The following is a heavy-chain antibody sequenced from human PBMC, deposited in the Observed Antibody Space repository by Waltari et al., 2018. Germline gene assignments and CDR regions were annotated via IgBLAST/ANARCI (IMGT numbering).Heavy chain of an antibody. Sequence: QVQLQQWGAGLLKPSETLSLTCAVYGGSFSGYYWSWIRQPPGKGLEWIGEINHSGSTNYNSSPKSRVTISVDTSKNQFSLKLSSVTAADTAVYYCARQVRWLPYYYYYYGMDVWGQGTTVTVSS. CDR2: INHSGST. D-gene: IGHD6-19*01. J-gene: IGHJ6*02. V-gene: IGHV4-34*01. CDR3: ARQVRWLPYYYYYYGMDV. CDR1: GGSFSGYY.